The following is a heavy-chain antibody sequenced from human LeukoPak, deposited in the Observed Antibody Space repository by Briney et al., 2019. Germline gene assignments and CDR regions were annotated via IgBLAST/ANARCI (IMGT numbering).Heavy chain of an antibody. Sequence: GGSLRLSCAASGFTFSSYEMNWVRQAPGKGLEWVSYISSSGSTIYYADSVKGRFTISRDNSKNTLYLQMNSLKAEDTAVYYCAKDLSGSYDYWGQGTLVTVSS. CDR2: ISSSGSTI. D-gene: IGHD1-26*01. J-gene: IGHJ4*02. CDR3: AKDLSGSYDY. CDR1: GFTFSSYE. V-gene: IGHV3-48*03.